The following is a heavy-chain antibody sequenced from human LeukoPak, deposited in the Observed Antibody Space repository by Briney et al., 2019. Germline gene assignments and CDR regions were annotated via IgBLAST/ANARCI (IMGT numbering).Heavy chain of an antibody. CDR3: ARASSGDDAFDI. CDR1: GGSISSYY. J-gene: IGHJ3*02. Sequence: SETLSLTCTVSGGSISSYYWNWIRQSAGRGLEWIGRFYTGGSTNYNPSLKSRVTMSVDTSKNQFSLKLTSVIAADTAVYYCARASSGDDAFDIWGQGTMVTVSS. CDR2: FYTGGST. V-gene: IGHV4-4*07. D-gene: IGHD6-19*01.